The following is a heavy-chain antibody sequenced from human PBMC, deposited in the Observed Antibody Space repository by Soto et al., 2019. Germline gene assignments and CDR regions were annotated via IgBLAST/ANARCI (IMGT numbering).Heavy chain of an antibody. CDR2: VYYRGRS. CDR3: VSQRTTVITQDYFDY. CDR1: GGSVTNSSYY. J-gene: IGHJ4*02. Sequence: ASETLSLTCTVSGGSVTNSSYYWGWIRQSPGKGLEWIGSVYYRGRSYSKSSVKSRVTISVDTSKNQFSLNLNSVTASDTAVYFCVSQRTTVITQDYFDYWGPGALVTVSS. D-gene: IGHD4-4*01. V-gene: IGHV4-39*01.